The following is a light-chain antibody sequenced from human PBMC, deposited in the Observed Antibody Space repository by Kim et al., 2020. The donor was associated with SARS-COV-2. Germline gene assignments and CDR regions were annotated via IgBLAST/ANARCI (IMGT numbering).Light chain of an antibody. CDR2: AES. CDR3: QKCDSAPWT. J-gene: IGKJ1*01. CDR1: HDISNY. V-gene: IGKV1-27*01. Sequence: SASVGDRVTITCRASHDISNYLAWFQLKPGKAPKLLIYAESALQPGVPSRCSGSGSGTDFTLTVTSLQPEDVATYYCQKCDSAPWTFGQGTKV.